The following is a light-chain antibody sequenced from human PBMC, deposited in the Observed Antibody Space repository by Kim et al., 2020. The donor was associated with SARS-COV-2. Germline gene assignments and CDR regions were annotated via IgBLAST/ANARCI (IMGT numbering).Light chain of an antibody. CDR2: AAS. Sequence: VSVGDRVPITCRASQGITNSLAWYQQKPGKVPQLLIYAASALQSGVPSLFSGSGSGTDFTLTISSLQPEDVATYYCQKYNSAPWTFGQGTKVEIK. CDR1: QGITNS. J-gene: IGKJ1*01. CDR3: QKYNSAPWT. V-gene: IGKV1-27*01.